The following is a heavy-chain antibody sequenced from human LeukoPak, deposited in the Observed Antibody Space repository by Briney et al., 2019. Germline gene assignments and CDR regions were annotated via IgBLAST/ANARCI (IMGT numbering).Heavy chain of an antibody. CDR3: PSSRDGYNYFDAFDI. Sequence: ASVKVSCKASGYTFTSYYMHWVRQSPGQGLEWMGIINPSGGSTSYAQKFQGRVTMTRDTSTSTVYMELSSLRSEDTAVYYCPSSRDGYNYFDAFDIWGQGTVVTVSS. J-gene: IGHJ3*02. D-gene: IGHD5-24*01. V-gene: IGHV1-46*01. CDR2: INPSGGST. CDR1: GYTFTSYY.